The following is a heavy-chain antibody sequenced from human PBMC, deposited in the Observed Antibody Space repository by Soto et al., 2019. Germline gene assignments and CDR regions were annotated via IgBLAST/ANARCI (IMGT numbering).Heavy chain of an antibody. J-gene: IGHJ4*02. CDR3: AADTYYYDSSGYYYFDY. CDR1: GFTFTSSA. D-gene: IGHD3-22*01. Sequence: SVKVSCKASGFTFTSSAVQWVRQARGQRLEWIGWIVVGSGNTNYAQKFQERVTITRDMSTSTAYMELSSLRSEDTAVYYCAADTYYYDSSGYYYFDYWGQGTLVTVSS. V-gene: IGHV1-58*01. CDR2: IVVGSGNT.